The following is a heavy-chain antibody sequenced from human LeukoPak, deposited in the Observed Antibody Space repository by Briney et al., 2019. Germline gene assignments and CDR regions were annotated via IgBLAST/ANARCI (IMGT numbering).Heavy chain of an antibody. CDR2: IKPDGSAA. J-gene: IGHJ4*02. D-gene: IGHD6-19*01. CDR3: ATHSDWRFDF. V-gene: IGHV3-7*01. CDR1: GFTFSMYW. Sequence: GGFLRLSCTDSGFTFSMYWMSWVRQAPGKGLEWLASIKPDGSAAIYVDSMKGRFTISRDNAKNSLYLQMNSLTVEDTAVYYCATHSDWRFDFWGQGTLVTVSS.